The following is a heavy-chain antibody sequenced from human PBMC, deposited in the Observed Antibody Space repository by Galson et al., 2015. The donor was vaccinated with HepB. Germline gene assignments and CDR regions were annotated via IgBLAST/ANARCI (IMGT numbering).Heavy chain of an antibody. CDR2: ISGSGGST. CDR3: AKLPQWLGYVDY. D-gene: IGHD6-19*01. J-gene: IGHJ4*02. CDR1: GFTFSSYA. V-gene: IGHV3-23*01. Sequence: SLRLSCAASGFTFSSYAMSWVRQAPGKGLEWVSAISGSGGSTYYADSVKGRFTISRDNSKNTLYLQMNSLRAEDTAVYYCAKLPQWLGYVDYWGQGTLVTVSS.